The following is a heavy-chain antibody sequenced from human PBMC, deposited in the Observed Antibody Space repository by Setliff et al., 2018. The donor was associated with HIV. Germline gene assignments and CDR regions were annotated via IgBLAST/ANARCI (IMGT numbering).Heavy chain of an antibody. CDR2: IHHGGST. D-gene: IGHD3-16*01. V-gene: IGHV4-34*01. CDR3: ARAAYSGTYLWEPATDL. Sequence: SETLSLTCAVYGGSFTAYYWTWIRQPPGKGLEWIGEIHHGGSTNYMPSLKNRVTISVDTSKNQFSLTLRSVTAADTAVYYCARAAYSGTYLWEPATDLWGRGSLVTVSS. CDR1: GGSFTAYY. J-gene: IGHJ2*01.